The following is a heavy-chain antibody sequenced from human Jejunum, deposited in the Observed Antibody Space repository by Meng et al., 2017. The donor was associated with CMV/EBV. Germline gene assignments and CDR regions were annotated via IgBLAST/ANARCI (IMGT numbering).Heavy chain of an antibody. Sequence: SGFPFIRHWMPWVRQGPGKGLVWVSRINGAGSDISYADSVKGRFTISRDNAENTLYLQMNSLRAEDMAVYYCVRAGSGNAYGLFDYWGQGTLVTVSS. CDR3: VRAGSGNAYGLFDY. CDR2: INGAGSDI. J-gene: IGHJ4*02. CDR1: GFPFIRHW. D-gene: IGHD1-26*01. V-gene: IGHV3-74*01.